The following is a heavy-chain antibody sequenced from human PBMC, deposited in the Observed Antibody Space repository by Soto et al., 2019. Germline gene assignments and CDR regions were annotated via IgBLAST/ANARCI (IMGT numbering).Heavy chain of an antibody. CDR3: ARSSGYDDYYFDY. V-gene: IGHV1-2*04. D-gene: IGHD5-12*01. CDR2: INPNSGGT. J-gene: IGHJ4*02. Sequence: ASVKVSCKASGYTFTGYYMHWVRQAPGQGLEWMGWINPNSGGTNYAQKFQDWVTMTMDTSISTAYMELSRLRSDDTAVYYCARSSGYDDYYFDYWGKGTLVTVSS. CDR1: GYTFTGYY.